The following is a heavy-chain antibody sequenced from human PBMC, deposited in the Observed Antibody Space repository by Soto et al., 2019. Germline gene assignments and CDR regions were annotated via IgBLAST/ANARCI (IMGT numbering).Heavy chain of an antibody. J-gene: IGHJ4*02. Sequence: GSGPTLVNPPQTLTLTCTFSGFSITGNGEGVGWIRQPPGKALEWLALIYWADDKRYSPSLRNRLTITLDNSKDQVILTMTDMGPADTATYYCAHGYVQLLATFHYFDSWGQGTQVTGSS. D-gene: IGHD2-2*01. CDR3: AHGYVQLLATFHYFDS. CDR2: IYWADDK. CDR1: GFSITGNGEG. V-gene: IGHV2-5*02.